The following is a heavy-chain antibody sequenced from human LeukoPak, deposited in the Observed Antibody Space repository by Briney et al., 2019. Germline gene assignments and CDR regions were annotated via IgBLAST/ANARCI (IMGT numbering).Heavy chain of an antibody. Sequence: SGTLSLTCAVSGDSISRSNWWSWVRQPPGKGLEWIGEIYHSGSTNYNPSLKSRVTISVDKSKNQFSLKLSSVTAADTAVYYCTRDSGTTGEVKFDPWGQGTLVAVSS. CDR1: GDSISRSNW. D-gene: IGHD3-10*01. CDR3: TRDSGTTGEVKFDP. V-gene: IGHV4-4*02. CDR2: IYHSGST. J-gene: IGHJ5*02.